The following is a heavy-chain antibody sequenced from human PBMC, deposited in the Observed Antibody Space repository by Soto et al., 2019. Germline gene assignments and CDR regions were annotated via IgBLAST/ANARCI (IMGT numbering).Heavy chain of an antibody. J-gene: IGHJ4*02. CDR3: ARADYYDGSGFYYDY. CDR1: GFTFTSSA. CDR2: INPSGGST. D-gene: IGHD3-22*01. V-gene: IGHV1-46*01. Sequence: ASVKVSCKASGFTFTSSAVQWVRQARGQRLEWMGIINPSGGSTNYLQKFQGRVTMTRDTSTSTVYMELSSLRSEDTAVYFCARADYYDGSGFYYDYWGQGTLVTVSS.